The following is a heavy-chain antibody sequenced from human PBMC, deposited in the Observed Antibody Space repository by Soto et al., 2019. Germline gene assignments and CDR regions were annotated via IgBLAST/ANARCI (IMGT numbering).Heavy chain of an antibody. CDR3: ARDHYSSGYYERNGPYYYYYGMDV. Sequence: GGSLRLSCAASGFTFSSYAMHWVRQAPGKGLEWVAVISYDGSNKYYAESVKGRFTISRDNSKNTLYLQMNSLRAEDTAVYYCARDHYSSGYYERNGPYYYYYGMDVWGQGTTVTVSS. V-gene: IGHV3-30-3*01. D-gene: IGHD3-22*01. CDR1: GFTFSSYA. CDR2: ISYDGSNK. J-gene: IGHJ6*02.